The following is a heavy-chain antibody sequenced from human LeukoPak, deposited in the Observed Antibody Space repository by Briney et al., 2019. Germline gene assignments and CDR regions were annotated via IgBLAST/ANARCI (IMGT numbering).Heavy chain of an antibody. D-gene: IGHD6-19*01. CDR3: ARDAKYSSGVDAFDI. CDR2: IYSGGDT. V-gene: IGHV3-53*01. J-gene: IGHJ3*02. CDR1: GFTVSSNY. Sequence: GGSLRLSCAASGFTVSSNYMSWVRQAPGKGLEWVSHIYSGGDTYYADSVKGRFTISRDNSKNTLFLQMNSLRAEDTAVYYCARDAKYSSGVDAFDIWGQGTMVTVSS.